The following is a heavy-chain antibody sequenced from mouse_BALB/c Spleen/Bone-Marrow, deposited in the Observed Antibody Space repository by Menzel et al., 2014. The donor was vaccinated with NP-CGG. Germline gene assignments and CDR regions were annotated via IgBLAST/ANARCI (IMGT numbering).Heavy chain of an antibody. CDR2: IRNKANGYTT. CDR3: AVRGITTATGAMDY. Sequence: EVHLVESGGGLVQPGGSQRLSCATSGFTFTDYYMSWVRQPPGRALEWLGFIRNKANGYTTEYSASVKGRFTISRDNSHSILYLQMNTLRAEDSATYYCAVRGITTATGAMDYWGQGTSVTVSS. D-gene: IGHD1-2*01. CDR1: GFTFTDYY. J-gene: IGHJ4*01. V-gene: IGHV7-3*02.